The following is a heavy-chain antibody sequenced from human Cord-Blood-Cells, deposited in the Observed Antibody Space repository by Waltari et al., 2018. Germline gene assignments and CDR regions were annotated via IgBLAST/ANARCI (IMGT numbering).Heavy chain of an antibody. CDR3: ARDQYYGSGSYLVDY. CDR1: GYTFTGYY. Sequence: QVQLVQSGAEVKKPGASVKVSCKASGYTFTGYYMHWVRQAPGQGLEWMGWINPNSGGTNYAKKFQGRVTMTRDTSISTAYMELSRLRSDDTAVYYCARDQYYGSGSYLVDYWGQGTLVTVSS. D-gene: IGHD3-10*01. J-gene: IGHJ4*02. V-gene: IGHV1-2*02. CDR2: INPNSGGT.